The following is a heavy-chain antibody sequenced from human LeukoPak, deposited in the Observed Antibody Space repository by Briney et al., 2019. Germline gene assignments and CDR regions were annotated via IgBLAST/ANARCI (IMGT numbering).Heavy chain of an antibody. Sequence: GGSLRLSCAASGFTFSSYAKHWVRQAPGKGLEWVAVISYDGSNKYYADSVKGRFTISRDNSKNTLYLQMNSLRAEDTAVYYCARSHPAAAGTVDYWGQGTLVTVSS. J-gene: IGHJ4*02. V-gene: IGHV3-30-3*01. CDR1: GFTFSSYA. CDR3: ARSHPAAAGTVDY. CDR2: ISYDGSNK. D-gene: IGHD6-13*01.